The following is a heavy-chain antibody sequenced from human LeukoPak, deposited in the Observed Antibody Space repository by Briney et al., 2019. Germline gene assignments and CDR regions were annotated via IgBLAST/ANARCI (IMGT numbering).Heavy chain of an antibody. D-gene: IGHD3-10*01. V-gene: IGHV4-34*01. Sequence: SETLSLTCAVYGGSFSGYYWSWLRQPPGKGLEWLGEINHSGSTNFNPSLKSRVTISVDTSKNPFSLKLSSVTAADTAVYYCARGGKYYYGSGILQGWFDPWGQGTLVTVSS. CDR2: INHSGST. CDR3: ARGGKYYYGSGILQGWFDP. CDR1: GGSFSGYY. J-gene: IGHJ5*02.